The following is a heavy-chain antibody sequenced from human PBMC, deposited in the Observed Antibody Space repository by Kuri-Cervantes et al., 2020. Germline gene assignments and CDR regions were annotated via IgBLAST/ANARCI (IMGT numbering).Heavy chain of an antibody. Sequence: SCTVSGGSISSGDYYWSWIRQPPGKGLEWIGYIYYSGSTYYNPSLKSRVTISVDTSKNQFSLKLSSVTAADTAVYYCARDRRPAAIPDYYGMDVWGQGTTVNVSS. CDR2: IYYSGST. CDR3: ARDRRPAAIPDYYGMDV. CDR1: GGSISSGDYY. J-gene: IGHJ6*02. D-gene: IGHD2-2*01. V-gene: IGHV4-30-4*01.